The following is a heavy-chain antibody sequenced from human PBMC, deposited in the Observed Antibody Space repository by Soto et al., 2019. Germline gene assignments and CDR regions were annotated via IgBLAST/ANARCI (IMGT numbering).Heavy chain of an antibody. CDR2: ISGSGGST. CDR3: AISLMRYDAFDI. Sequence: EVQLLESGGGLVQPGGSLRLSCAASGFTFSSYAMSWVRQAPGKGLEWVSAISGSGGSTYYADSVKGRFTISRDNSKNTLYLQMNSLRAEDTAVYYCAISLMRYDAFDIWGQGTMVTVSS. V-gene: IGHV3-23*01. CDR1: GFTFSSYA. D-gene: IGHD3-9*01. J-gene: IGHJ3*02.